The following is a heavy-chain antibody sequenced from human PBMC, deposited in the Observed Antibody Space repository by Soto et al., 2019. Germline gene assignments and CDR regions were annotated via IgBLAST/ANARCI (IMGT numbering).Heavy chain of an antibody. CDR1: GFTFSSYA. J-gene: IGHJ5*02. Sequence: SGGSLRLSCAASGFTFSSYAMSWVRQAPGKGLEWVSAISGSGGSTYYADSVKGRFTISRDNSKNTLYLQMNSLRAEDTAVYYCAKEAVVVAATHGWFDPWGQGTLVTVSS. CDR3: AKEAVVVAATHGWFDP. D-gene: IGHD2-15*01. V-gene: IGHV3-23*01. CDR2: ISGSGGST.